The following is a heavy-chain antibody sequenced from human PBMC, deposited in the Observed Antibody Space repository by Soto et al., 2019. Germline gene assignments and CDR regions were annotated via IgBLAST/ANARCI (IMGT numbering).Heavy chain of an antibody. Sequence: VQLVESGGGVVQPGRSLRLSCAASGFTFSDYAMHWVRQAPGKGLEWVAVVSHDGRNTHYADSVKGRFTISRDSSKDTSSREMTSLRAEETCFSECAGGGREWLLGAGGNYWGQGALVTVSS. J-gene: IGHJ4*02. D-gene: IGHD6-19*01. CDR3: AGGGREWLLGAGGNY. CDR1: GFTFSDYA. V-gene: IGHV3-30*03. CDR2: VSHDGRNT.